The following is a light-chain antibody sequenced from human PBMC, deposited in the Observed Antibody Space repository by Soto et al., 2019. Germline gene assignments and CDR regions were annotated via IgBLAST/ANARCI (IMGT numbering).Light chain of an antibody. Sequence: EIVLTQSPGTLSLSPGERATLSCRASQSVSSSYLAWYQQKPGQAPRLLIYGASNRATGIPDRFSGSGSGTDFTLTISRLEPEDFAVYYCQQYGSSPWTFAQGTKVEIK. CDR1: QSVSSSY. CDR2: GAS. V-gene: IGKV3-20*01. J-gene: IGKJ1*01. CDR3: QQYGSSPWT.